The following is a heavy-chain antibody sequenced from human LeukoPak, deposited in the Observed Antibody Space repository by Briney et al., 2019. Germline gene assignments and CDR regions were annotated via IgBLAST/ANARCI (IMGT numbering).Heavy chain of an antibody. CDR2: INPNSGGT. CDR3: ARDRLRVLRFLEWARMDV. V-gene: IGHV1-2*02. CDR1: GYTFTGYY. Sequence: ASVKVSCKASGYTFTGYYMHWVRQAPRQGLEWMGWINPNSGGTNYAQKFQGRVTMTRDTSISTAYMELSRLRSDDTAVYYCARDRLRVLRFLEWARMDVWGQGTTVTVSS. J-gene: IGHJ6*02. D-gene: IGHD3-3*01.